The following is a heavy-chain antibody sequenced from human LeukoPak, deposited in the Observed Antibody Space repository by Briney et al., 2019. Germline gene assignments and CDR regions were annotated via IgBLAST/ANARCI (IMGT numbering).Heavy chain of an antibody. D-gene: IGHD6-13*01. CDR1: GFTVSSNY. J-gene: IGHJ4*02. V-gene: IGHV3-66*01. Sequence: GGSLRLSCAASGFTVSSNYMSWVRQAPGKGLEWVSVIYSGSSTYYADSVKGRFTISRDNSKNTLYLQMNSLRAEDTAVYYCAKGGVGIAAAGFDYWGQGTLVTVSS. CDR3: AKGGVGIAAAGFDY. CDR2: IYSGSST.